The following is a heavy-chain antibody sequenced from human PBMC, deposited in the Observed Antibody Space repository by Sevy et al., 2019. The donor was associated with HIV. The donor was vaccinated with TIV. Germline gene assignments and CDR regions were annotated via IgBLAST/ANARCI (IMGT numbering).Heavy chain of an antibody. D-gene: IGHD1-1*01. Sequence: GGSLRLSCTASGFTFGDYCMSWVRQAPGKGLEWVAFLKSKVYGGTVDHAASVKGRFIISRDDSKSIAYLQMNDLKTEDTDFYYCTRWKADQFIFDYWGQGALVTVSS. V-gene: IGHV3-49*04. J-gene: IGHJ4*02. CDR1: GFTFGDYC. CDR2: LKSKVYGGTV. CDR3: TRWKADQFIFDY.